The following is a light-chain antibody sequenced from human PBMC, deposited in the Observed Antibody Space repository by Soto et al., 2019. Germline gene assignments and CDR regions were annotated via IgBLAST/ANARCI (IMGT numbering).Light chain of an antibody. Sequence: QSALTQPASVSGSPGQSITISCTGSSNDVGAFNYVSWYRHSPGEAPKLMIYEVSNRPSGVSNRFSGSKSGNTASLTISGLQAEDEADYYCSSYTSSSTLVFGGGTKLTVL. J-gene: IGLJ2*01. CDR1: SNDVGAFNY. CDR2: EVS. CDR3: SSYTSSSTLV. V-gene: IGLV2-14*01.